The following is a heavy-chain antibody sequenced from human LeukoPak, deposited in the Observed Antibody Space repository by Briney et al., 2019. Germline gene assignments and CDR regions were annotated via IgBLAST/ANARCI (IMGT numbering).Heavy chain of an antibody. CDR2: ISYSGST. V-gene: IGHV4-39*01. J-gene: IGHJ4*02. CDR1: GGSISSSTYY. D-gene: IGHD2/OR15-2a*01. CDR3: ARQGMSSDYYLPFDY. Sequence: KTSETLSLTCTVSGGSISSSTYYWGWIRQPPGKGLEWIGSISYSGSTYYNPSLKSRVTISVDTSKIQLSLKLSSVSAADTAVYYCARQGMSSDYYLPFDYWGLGTLVTVSS.